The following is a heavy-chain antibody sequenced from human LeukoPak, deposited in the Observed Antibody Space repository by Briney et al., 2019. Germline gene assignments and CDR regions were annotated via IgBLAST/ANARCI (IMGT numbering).Heavy chain of an antibody. Sequence: QAGGSLRLSCAASGFTFSAHYMDWVRQSPGQGLEWVGLARNNADGYTPIYAASVKGRFTISRDDSKNSVYLQMDSLKTEDTGVYYCGDLGSAGTDHWGQGTLVTVSS. V-gene: IGHV3-72*01. CDR3: GDLGSAGTDH. CDR2: ARNNADGYTP. CDR1: GFTFSAHY. D-gene: IGHD3-10*01. J-gene: IGHJ4*02.